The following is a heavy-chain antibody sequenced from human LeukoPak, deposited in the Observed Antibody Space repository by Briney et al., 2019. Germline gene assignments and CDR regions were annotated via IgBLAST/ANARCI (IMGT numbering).Heavy chain of an antibody. Sequence: GESLKISCQGSGYSFTSYWIGWVRQMPGKGLEWMGIIYPGDSDTRYSPSFQGQVTISADKSISTAYLQWSSLKASDTAMYYCARRTYSSSLMYYFDYWGQGTLVTVSS. D-gene: IGHD6-13*01. CDR3: ARRTYSSSLMYYFDY. CDR1: GYSFTSYW. CDR2: IYPGDSDT. V-gene: IGHV5-51*01. J-gene: IGHJ4*02.